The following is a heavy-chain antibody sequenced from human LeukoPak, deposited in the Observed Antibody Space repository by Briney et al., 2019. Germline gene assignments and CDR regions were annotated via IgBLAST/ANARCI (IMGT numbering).Heavy chain of an antibody. CDR2: INHSGGT. CDR3: SSRVQLWLGHNYYYYMDV. V-gene: IGHV4-34*01. J-gene: IGHJ6*03. D-gene: IGHD5-18*01. CDR1: GGSFSGYY. Sequence: LETLSLTCAVHGGSFSGYYRSWIRQPPGKGLWWSGEINHSGGTNYNPSLKSRATISVATSMNQFPLMLSSVTAAETAGYYCSSRVQLWLGHNYYYYMDVWGKGTTVTISS.